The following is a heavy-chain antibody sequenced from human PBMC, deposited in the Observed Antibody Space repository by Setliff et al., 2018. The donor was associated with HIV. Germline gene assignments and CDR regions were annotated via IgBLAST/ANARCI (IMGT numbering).Heavy chain of an antibody. CDR3: ARGAGYDYVWGSHPYFYNAMDV. V-gene: IGHV1-18*01. Sequence: ASVKVSCKASGYTFTSYGIPWVRQAPGQGLEWMGRIIPIYGSTNYAQRFQGRVTIIRDTSASTAYMELSSLTSEDTAVYYCARGAGYDYVWGSHPYFYNAMDVWGQGTTVTVSS. D-gene: IGHD3-16*02. CDR2: IIPIYGST. J-gene: IGHJ6*02. CDR1: GYTFTSYG.